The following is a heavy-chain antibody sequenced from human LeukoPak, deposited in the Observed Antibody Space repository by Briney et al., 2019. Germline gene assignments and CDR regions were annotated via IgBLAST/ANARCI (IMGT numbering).Heavy chain of an antibody. CDR2: ISAYNGNT. V-gene: IGHV1-18*01. Sequence: ASVKVSCKASGYTFTSYGISWVRQAPGQGLEWMGWISAYNGNTNYAQKLQGRVTMTTDTSTSTAYMELRSLRSDDTAVYYRARDGYDFWSGYHTGNDYNWFDPWGQGTLVTVSS. J-gene: IGHJ5*02. CDR3: ARDGYDFWSGYHTGNDYNWFDP. CDR1: GYTFTSYG. D-gene: IGHD3-3*01.